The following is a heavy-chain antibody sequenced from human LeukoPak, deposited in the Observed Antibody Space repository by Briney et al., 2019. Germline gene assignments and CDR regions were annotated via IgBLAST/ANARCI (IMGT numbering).Heavy chain of an antibody. Sequence: GGSLRLSCAASGFTFSSYEMNWVRQAPGKGLEWVAVVSFDGRINSYADSVKGRFTISRDDSENKMYLHMSSLRPEDTAVYYCAREKFGYYYDSSDYYPIAIWGQGTLVTVSS. CDR2: VSFDGRIN. D-gene: IGHD3-22*01. V-gene: IGHV3-30*04. J-gene: IGHJ4*02. CDR1: GFTFSSYE. CDR3: AREKFGYYYDSSDYYPIAI.